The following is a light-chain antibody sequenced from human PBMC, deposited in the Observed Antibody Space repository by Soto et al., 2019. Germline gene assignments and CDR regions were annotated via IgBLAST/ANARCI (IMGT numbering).Light chain of an antibody. V-gene: IGKV1-5*01. CDR3: PQSYSFPRT. Sequence: LHLTQSPSTLSGSVVARVTITCQASQTISSWLAWYRQKAGKAPKILIYSASTLQSGVPSRFIGSGSGTDCSLSLSSLQPEAFETYDCPQSYSFPRTFGRGTKVEIK. CDR1: QTISSW. J-gene: IGKJ4*02. CDR2: SAS.